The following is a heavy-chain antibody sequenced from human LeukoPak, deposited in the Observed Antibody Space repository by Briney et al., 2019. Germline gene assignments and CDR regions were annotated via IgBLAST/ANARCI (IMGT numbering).Heavy chain of an antibody. V-gene: IGHV3-48*01. CDR2: ISDSTSSI. CDR1: GFTFSNYH. CDR3: AKSPFDI. J-gene: IGHJ3*02. Sequence: GGSLRLSCAASGFTFSNYHMNWVRQAPGKGLEWVSYISDSTSSIYYADSVKGRFTISRDNAENSLFLQMNSLRPEDTAVYYCAKSPFDIWGQGTMVTVSS.